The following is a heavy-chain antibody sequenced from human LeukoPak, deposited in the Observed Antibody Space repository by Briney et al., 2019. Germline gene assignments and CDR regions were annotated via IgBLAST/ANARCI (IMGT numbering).Heavy chain of an antibody. V-gene: IGHV3-23*01. CDR3: AKDQVGWTSSRFDP. Sequence: HPGGSLRLSCAASGFSISGYAMSWVRQAPGKGLEWVSSINSNGNTYNADSVKGRFTISRDNSKNTLYLQMNSLRVEDTAVYYCAKDQVGWTSSRFDPWGQGTVVTVSS. CDR2: INSNGNT. J-gene: IGHJ5*02. D-gene: IGHD6-6*01. CDR1: GFSISGYA.